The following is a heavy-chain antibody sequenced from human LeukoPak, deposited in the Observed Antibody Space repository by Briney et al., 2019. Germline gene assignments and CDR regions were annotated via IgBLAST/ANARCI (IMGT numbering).Heavy chain of an antibody. V-gene: IGHV4-4*07. CDR1: GGSISSYY. D-gene: IGHD3-22*01. J-gene: IGHJ5*02. CDR2: IYTSGST. CDR3: AREYYDSSGPPYNWFDP. Sequence: PSETLSLTCTVPGGSISSYYWSWIRQPAGKGLEWIGRIYTSGSTNYNPSLKSRVTMSVDTSRNQFSLKLSSVTAADTAVYYCAREYYDSSGPPYNWFDPWGQGTLVTVSS.